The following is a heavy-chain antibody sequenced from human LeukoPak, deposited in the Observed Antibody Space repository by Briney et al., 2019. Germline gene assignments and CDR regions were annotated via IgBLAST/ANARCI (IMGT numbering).Heavy chain of an antibody. V-gene: IGHV3-48*01. CDR2: ITSSSSRI. CDR3: TRDPHALDL. CDR1: GFTFSGFS. D-gene: IGHD2-2*01. J-gene: IGHJ5*02. Sequence: GGSLRLSCAGSGFTFSGFSMNWVRQAPGKGLEWVSYITSSSSRIHYADSVRGRFTISRDNAKSSLYLEMDSLRAEDTATYYCTRDPHALDLWGQGALVIVSS.